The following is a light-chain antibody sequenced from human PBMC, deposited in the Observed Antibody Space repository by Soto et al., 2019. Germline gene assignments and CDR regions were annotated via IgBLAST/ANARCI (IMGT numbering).Light chain of an antibody. V-gene: IGKV1-39*01. J-gene: IGKJ1*01. CDR2: AAS. Sequence: DIQMTQSQSSLSASVGDRVTITCRASQSISSSLNWYQQKPGKAPKLLIYAASSLQSGVPSRFSGSGSGTDFTLTISSRQPEDFATYYCQQSYSTPRTFGQGTKVEIK. CDR1: QSISSS. CDR3: QQSYSTPRT.